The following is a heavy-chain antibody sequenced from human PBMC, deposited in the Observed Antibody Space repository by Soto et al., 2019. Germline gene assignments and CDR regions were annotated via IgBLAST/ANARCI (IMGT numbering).Heavy chain of an antibody. CDR2: VSKSGYA. D-gene: IGHD3-22*01. V-gene: IGHV3-21*01. CDR3: AREDSIIIPAVSDF. Sequence: PGWSLRLSCTVSGFTFNNYGINWVRQAPGKGLEWVSSVSKSGYAYYSDSVKGRFTISRDNAKNSVSLQMNTLRVEDTAVYYCAREDSIIIPAVSDFWGQGTLVTSPQ. J-gene: IGHJ4*02. CDR1: GFTFNNYG.